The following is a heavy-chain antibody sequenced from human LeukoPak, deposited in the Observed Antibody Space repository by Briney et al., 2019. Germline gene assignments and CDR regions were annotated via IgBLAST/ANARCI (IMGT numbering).Heavy chain of an antibody. Sequence: PGGSLRLSCAASGFNFSPYWMHWVRQAPGKGPVWVSRINNDGTSTWCAESVKGRFTISRDNARNTVSLQMNSLRAEDTALYYCARDQDGVGTTIDLWGQGTLVTVSS. J-gene: IGHJ5*02. CDR3: ARDQDGVGTTIDL. V-gene: IGHV3-74*01. CDR1: GFNFSPYW. CDR2: INNDGTST. D-gene: IGHD1-26*01.